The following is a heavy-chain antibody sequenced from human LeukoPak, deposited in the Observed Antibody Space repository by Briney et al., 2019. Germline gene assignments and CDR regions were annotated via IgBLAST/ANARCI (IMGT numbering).Heavy chain of an antibody. CDR2: IYYSGCT. V-gene: IGHV4-59*08. Sequence: SDTLSLICTVSGDLMSRYYWSWLRHPPGKGLEWIGYIYYSGCTNYNPSLRSGVTISVDTSKNQFSLKLSSVTAGDTAVYYCARRWVGDGYNYDYYFDYWGQGTLVTVSS. J-gene: IGHJ4*02. D-gene: IGHD5-24*01. CDR1: GDLMSRYY. CDR3: ARRWVGDGYNYDYYFDY.